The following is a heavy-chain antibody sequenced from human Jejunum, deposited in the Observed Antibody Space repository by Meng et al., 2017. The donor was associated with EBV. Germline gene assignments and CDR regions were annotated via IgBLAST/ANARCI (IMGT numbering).Heavy chain of an antibody. V-gene: IGHV3-11*01. CDR3: ARDPIRGYSSQGGFDY. Sequence: VQLVESGGGLVKPGGSLRLSCAVSGFTFSDYYMSWIRQAPGKGLEWLSYISRSGDTIYYADSVKGRFTVSRDNAKNSLYLQMNSLGAEDTAVYYCARDPIRGYSSQGGFDYWGQGTLVTVSS. CDR2: ISRSGDTI. CDR1: GFTFSDYY. D-gene: IGHD5-12*01. J-gene: IGHJ4*02.